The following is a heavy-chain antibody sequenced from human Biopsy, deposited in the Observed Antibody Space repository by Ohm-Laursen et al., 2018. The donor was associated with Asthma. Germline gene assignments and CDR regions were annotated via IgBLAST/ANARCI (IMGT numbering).Heavy chain of an antibody. J-gene: IGHJ4*02. CDR1: SGSVSSDKYY. V-gene: IGHV4-61*01. Sequence: SETLSLTCSVSSGSVSSDKYYWSWIRQPPGKGLEWIAYIFYSGATNYNPALKSRVAQSIDTSKSQFSLRLNSLSAADTAVYYCARGTIVAGIDYWGRGTLVTVSS. CDR2: IFYSGAT. D-gene: IGHD5-12*01. CDR3: ARGTIVAGIDY.